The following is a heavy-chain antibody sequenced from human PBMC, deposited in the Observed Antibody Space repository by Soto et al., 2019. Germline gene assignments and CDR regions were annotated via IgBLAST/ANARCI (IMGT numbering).Heavy chain of an antibody. CDR1: GDGFTSCT. J-gene: IGHJ4*02. Sequence: GSVKGSCKASGDGFTSCTIHWVRQAPGQSLECMGRINTGNGETEYSQKFQGRFTITSDTSASTVYMDLSSLTSEETVVYFCARGGSGSYLNFFDYWGQGTLVTVSS. CDR2: INTGNGET. CDR3: ARGGSGSYLNFFDY. V-gene: IGHV1-3*04. D-gene: IGHD1-26*01.